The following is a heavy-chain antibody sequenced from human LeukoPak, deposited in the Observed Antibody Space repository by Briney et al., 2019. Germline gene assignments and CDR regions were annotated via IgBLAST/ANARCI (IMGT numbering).Heavy chain of an antibody. CDR3: ARVSRRYSYGFDY. D-gene: IGHD5-18*01. J-gene: IGHJ4*02. Sequence: SETLSLTCTVSGGSISSYYWSWLRQPPGKGLEWIGYIYYSGSTNYNPSLKSRVTISVDTSKNQFSLKLSSVTAADTAVYYCARVSRRYSYGFDYWGQGTLVTVSS. CDR2: IYYSGST. V-gene: IGHV4-59*01. CDR1: GGSISSYY.